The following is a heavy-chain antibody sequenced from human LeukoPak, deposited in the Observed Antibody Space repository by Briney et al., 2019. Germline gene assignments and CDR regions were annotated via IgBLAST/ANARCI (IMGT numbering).Heavy chain of an antibody. CDR3: AKVGLTMVIDWYFDL. J-gene: IGHJ2*01. D-gene: IGHD3-10*01. Sequence: SGGSLRLSCAASGFTFSNYVMSWVRQAPGKGLEWVSAISGSGGSTYYADSVKGWFTISRDNSKNTLYLQMNSLRAEDTAVYYCAKVGLTMVIDWYFDLWGRGTLVTVSS. CDR1: GFTFSNYV. V-gene: IGHV3-23*01. CDR2: ISGSGGST.